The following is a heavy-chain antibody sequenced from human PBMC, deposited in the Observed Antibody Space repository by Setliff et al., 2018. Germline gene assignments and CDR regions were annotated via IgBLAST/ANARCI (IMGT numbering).Heavy chain of an antibody. V-gene: IGHV4-38-2*01. Sequence: SETLSLTCGVSGVSINSGHYWGWIRQPPGKGLEWIVTMSHRGRTYYNPSLESRVTMSLDTSKNQFSLRLTYVAAADTAVYYCATPRRDDLDTPFDTFDICGQGTMVTVSS. CDR1: GVSINSGHY. CDR2: MSHRGRT. CDR3: ATPRRDDLDTPFDTFDI. J-gene: IGHJ3*02. D-gene: IGHD3-3*01.